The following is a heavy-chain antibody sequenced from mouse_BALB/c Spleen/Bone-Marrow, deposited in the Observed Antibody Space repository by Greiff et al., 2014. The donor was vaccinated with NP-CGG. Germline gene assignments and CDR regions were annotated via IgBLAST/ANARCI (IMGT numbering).Heavy chain of an antibody. V-gene: IGHV14-3*02. CDR2: IDPANGNT. CDR3: ASYYYGRSSFTY. CDR1: GFNIKDTY. Sequence: DVHLVESGAELVKPGASVKLSCTASGFNIKDTYMHWVRQRPEQGLEWIGRIDPANGNTKYDPKFQGKATITAATSSNTAYLQLSSLTSEDTAVYYCASYYYGRSSFTYWGQGTLVTVSA. J-gene: IGHJ3*01. D-gene: IGHD1-1*01.